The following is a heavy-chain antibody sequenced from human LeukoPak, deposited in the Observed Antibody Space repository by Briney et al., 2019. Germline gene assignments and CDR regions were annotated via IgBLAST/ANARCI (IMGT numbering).Heavy chain of an antibody. CDR1: GFSFSNYA. CDR2: ILYDGTNK. V-gene: IGHV3-30*04. CDR3: ARDAVVRDCSSTSCPPTY. D-gene: IGHD2-2*01. Sequence: GGSMRFSCVATGFSFSNYAMHWGRQAPGKGLAWVTVILYDGTNKYYADSVKGRFTISRDNSKNTLYLQMNSLRTEDTAVYYCARDAVVRDCSSTSCPPTYWGQGTLVTVSS. J-gene: IGHJ4*02.